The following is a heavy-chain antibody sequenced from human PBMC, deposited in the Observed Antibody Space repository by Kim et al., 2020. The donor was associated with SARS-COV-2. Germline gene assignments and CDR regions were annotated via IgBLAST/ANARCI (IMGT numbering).Heavy chain of an antibody. Sequence: TPSLKSRVTISVDKAKNQCALELSSLSAADTAVYYCARVDTVRSSSAVDYWGQGTLVTVSS. D-gene: IGHD5-18*01. V-gene: IGHV4-4*02. CDR3: ARVDTVRSSSAVDY. J-gene: IGHJ4*02.